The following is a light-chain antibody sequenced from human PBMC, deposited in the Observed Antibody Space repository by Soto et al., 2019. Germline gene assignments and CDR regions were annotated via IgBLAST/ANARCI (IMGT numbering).Light chain of an antibody. CDR3: ISYTTSSTYA. V-gene: IGLV2-14*01. CDR2: DVS. Sequence: QSALTQPASVSGSPGQSIAISCTGTSSDVGSFNYVSWYQQHPGKVPKLMIYDVSNRPSGVSDRFSGSKSGNTASLTISGLQAEDEADYYCISYTTSSTYAFATGTKLTVL. J-gene: IGLJ1*01. CDR1: SSDVGSFNY.